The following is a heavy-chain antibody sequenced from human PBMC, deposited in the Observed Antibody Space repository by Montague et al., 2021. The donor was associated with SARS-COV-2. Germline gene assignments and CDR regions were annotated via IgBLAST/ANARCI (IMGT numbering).Heavy chain of an antibody. CDR1: GGSFSGYW. CDR3: ARGAPGY. J-gene: IGHJ4*02. Sequence: SETLSLTCAVYGGSFSGYWWSWICQCPGKGLEWMGGVNLSDSTTYNPSLKSQITISVDTSRNQFSLDVTSVTAAATAVYYCARGAPGYWGQGTLVTVSS. CDR2: VNLSDST. V-gene: IGHV4-34*01.